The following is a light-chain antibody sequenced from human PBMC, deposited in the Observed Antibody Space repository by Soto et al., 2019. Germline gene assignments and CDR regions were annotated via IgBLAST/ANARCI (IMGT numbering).Light chain of an antibody. Sequence: EIVLTQSPVTLSLSPGERATLSCRASQSVGSYFAWYQQKHGQAPRLLIYDASSRATGIPARFSGSGSGTDFTLTISSLEPEDFAVYYCQQRSDWPSTFGGGTRVEIK. J-gene: IGKJ4*01. CDR3: QQRSDWPST. CDR1: QSVGSY. CDR2: DAS. V-gene: IGKV3-11*01.